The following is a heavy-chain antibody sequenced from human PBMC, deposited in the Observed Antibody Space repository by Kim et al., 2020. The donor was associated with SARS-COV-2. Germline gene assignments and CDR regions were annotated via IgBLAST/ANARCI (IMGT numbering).Heavy chain of an antibody. J-gene: IGHJ4*02. Sequence: RGSLRLSCAASEFTFSSYAMSWVRQAPGKGLQWVSGISGSGGSTYYADSVKGRFTVSRDNSKNTLFLQMNSLGAEDTAVYYCAKGRHDILTDHDYWGQGTLVTVSS. CDR1: EFTFSSYA. CDR3: AKGRHDILTDHDY. V-gene: IGHV3-23*01. D-gene: IGHD3-9*01. CDR2: ISGSGGST.